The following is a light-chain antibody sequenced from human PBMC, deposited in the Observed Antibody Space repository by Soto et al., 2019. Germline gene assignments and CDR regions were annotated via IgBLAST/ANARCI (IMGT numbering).Light chain of an antibody. CDR1: QRVSSNY. Sequence: SAVQRVSSNYLAWYQQKPGQAPRLLIYGASRRATGIQDRFSGGGSGPDFGLTINRLEPADCAVYYWQQYGNSPGLTLCGGTNVDIK. CDR3: QQYGNSPGLT. J-gene: IGKJ4*01. V-gene: IGKV3-20*01. CDR2: GAS.